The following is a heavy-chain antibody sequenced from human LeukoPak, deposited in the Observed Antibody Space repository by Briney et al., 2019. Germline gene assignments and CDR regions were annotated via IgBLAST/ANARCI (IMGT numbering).Heavy chain of an antibody. CDR2: IYYSGST. CDR3: ARLAGHVGLLGFDP. Sequence: SETLSLTCTVSGGSISSYYWSWIRQPPGKGLEWIGYIYYSGSTNYNPSLKSRVTIPVDTSKNQFSLKLSSVTAADTAVYYCARLAGHVGLLGFDPWGQGTLVTVSS. J-gene: IGHJ5*02. D-gene: IGHD2/OR15-2a*01. CDR1: GGSISSYY. V-gene: IGHV4-59*08.